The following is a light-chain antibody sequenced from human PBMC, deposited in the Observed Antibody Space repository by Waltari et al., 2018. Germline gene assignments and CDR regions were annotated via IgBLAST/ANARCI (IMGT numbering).Light chain of an antibody. CDR2: DNS. Sequence: HSVFTQPPSVSAAPGQKVTISCSGSSSNIGVNSVSWYQQLPGTAPKLLIYDNSKRPSGIPDRFSVSKSGTSATLGITGLQTGDEADYYCGTWDSSLSAYVFGTGTKVTVL. J-gene: IGLJ1*01. CDR3: GTWDSSLSAYV. V-gene: IGLV1-51*01. CDR1: SSNIGVNS.